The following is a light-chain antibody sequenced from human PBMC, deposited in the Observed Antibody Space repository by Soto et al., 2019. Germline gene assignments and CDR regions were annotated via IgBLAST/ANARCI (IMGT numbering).Light chain of an antibody. CDR3: QQYYSTPPT. J-gene: IGKJ4*01. CDR1: QSLFYTSNNKNF. V-gene: IGKV4-1*01. Sequence: DIVMTQSPDSLAVSLGERATVYCKSSQSLFYTSNNKNFLAWFQQKPGQPPKLLIYWASTREAGVPARFSGSGSGTDFTLTISSLQAEDVAVYYCQQYYSTPPTFSGGTKVEIK. CDR2: WAS.